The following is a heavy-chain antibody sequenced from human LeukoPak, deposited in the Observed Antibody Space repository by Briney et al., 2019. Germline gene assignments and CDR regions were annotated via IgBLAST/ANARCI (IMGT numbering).Heavy chain of an antibody. Sequence: PSETLSLTCTVSGDSISSSTYYWGWIRQPPGKGLEWIGSMCYSGNTYYNPSLKSRVTISVDTSKNQFSLKLSSVTAADTAVYYCARGLKPRSYYRIEYFDYWGQGTLVTVSS. CDR3: ARGLKPRSYYRIEYFDY. J-gene: IGHJ4*02. V-gene: IGHV4-39*07. CDR2: MCYSGNT. D-gene: IGHD1-26*01. CDR1: GDSISSSTYY.